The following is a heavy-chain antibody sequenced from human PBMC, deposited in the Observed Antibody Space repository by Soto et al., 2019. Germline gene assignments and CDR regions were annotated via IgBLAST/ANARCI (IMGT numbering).Heavy chain of an antibody. CDR2: PDYRGTA. J-gene: IGHJ5*02. Sequence: SETLSLTCNVSGVSISSTGYNWGCIRQPPGKGLDSIATPDYRGTAHYHPSPKRRINISADPCKTQVSLTLTSLTAAETAVSYCATEGSSWGQGALAPLS. CDR3: ATEGSS. CDR1: GVSISSTGYN. V-gene: IGHV4-39*01.